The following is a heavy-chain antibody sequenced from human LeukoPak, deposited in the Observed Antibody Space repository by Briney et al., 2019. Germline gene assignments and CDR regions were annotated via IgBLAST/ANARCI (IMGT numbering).Heavy chain of an antibody. CDR1: GFPFSNAW. V-gene: IGHV4-4*02. CDR2: IYYSGST. J-gene: IGHJ6*03. CDR3: ARDSIFGVVYYMDV. D-gene: IGHD3-3*02. Sequence: GSLRLSRAVSGFPFSNAWMSWVRQAPGKGLEWLGSIYYSGSTYYNPSPKSRVTISVDTSKNQFSLKLSSVTAADTAVYYCARDSIFGVVYYMDVWGKGTTVTVSS.